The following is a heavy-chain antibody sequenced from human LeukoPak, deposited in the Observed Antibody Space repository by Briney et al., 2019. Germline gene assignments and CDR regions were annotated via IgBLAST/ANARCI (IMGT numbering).Heavy chain of an antibody. CDR1: GGSISSGGYY. CDR3: ARTPCSGGSCYSHEYFQH. D-gene: IGHD2-15*01. Sequence: KPSQTLSLTCTVSGGSISSGGYYWSWIRQHPGKGLEWIGYIYYSGSTYYNPSLKSRVTISVDTSKNQFSPKLSSVTAADTAVYYCARTPCSGGSCYSHEYFQHWGQGTLVTVSS. CDR2: IYYSGST. V-gene: IGHV4-31*03. J-gene: IGHJ1*01.